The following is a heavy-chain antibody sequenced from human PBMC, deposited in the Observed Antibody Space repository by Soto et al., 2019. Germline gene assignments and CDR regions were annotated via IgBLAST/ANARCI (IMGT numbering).Heavy chain of an antibody. D-gene: IGHD3-10*01. CDR1: GGSISSSNW. V-gene: IGHV4-4*02. CDR3: ARMIWFGELLYDGMDV. J-gene: IGHJ6*02. CDR2: IHHSGST. Sequence: SETLSLTCAVSGGSISSSNWWSWVRQPPGKGLEWIGEIHHSGSTNYNPSLKSRVTISVDKSKNQFSLKLSSVTAADTAVYYCARMIWFGELLYDGMDVWGQGTTVTVSS.